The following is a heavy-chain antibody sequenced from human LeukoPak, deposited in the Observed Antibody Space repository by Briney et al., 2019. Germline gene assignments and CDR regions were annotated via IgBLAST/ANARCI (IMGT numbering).Heavy chain of an antibody. CDR3: AKYSRTSGWSRDAFDI. J-gene: IGHJ3*02. D-gene: IGHD6-19*01. CDR1: EFTFSSYA. V-gene: IGHV3-23*01. Sequence: GGSLRLSCAASEFTFSSYAMSWVRQAPGKGLEWVSGISDTGVNTYYADSVKGRFTISRDNSKNTLYLQMKSLRAEDTAVYYCAKYSRTSGWSRDAFDIWGHGTMVTVSS. CDR2: ISDTGVNT.